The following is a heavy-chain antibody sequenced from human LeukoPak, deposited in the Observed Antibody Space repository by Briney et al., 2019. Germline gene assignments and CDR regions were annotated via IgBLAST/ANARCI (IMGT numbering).Heavy chain of an antibody. V-gene: IGHV3-30*14. J-gene: IGHJ4*02. CDR2: VSAHGLDK. CDR1: GFAFRSYA. Sequence: GTSLRLSCAASGFAFRSYAMHWVRQAPGKGLEWLAVVSAHGLDKFYADSVKGRFTISRDTPKNTLYLQMNSLRVEDTAVYYCASWPVGWYGEDSWGQGTLVTVSS. CDR3: ASWPVGWYGEDS. D-gene: IGHD6-19*01.